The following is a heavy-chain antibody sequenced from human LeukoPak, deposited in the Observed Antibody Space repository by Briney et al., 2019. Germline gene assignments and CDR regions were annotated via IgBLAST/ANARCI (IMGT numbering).Heavy chain of an antibody. Sequence: GSLRLSCAASGFTFSSYWMSWVRQAPGKGLEWVANIKQDGSEKYYVDSVKGRFTISRDNAKNSLYLQMNSLRAEDTAVYYCARSMGVCCGGDGYYYYYGMDVWGQGATVTVSS. CDR1: GFTFSSYW. CDR2: IKQDGSEK. J-gene: IGHJ6*02. D-gene: IGHD2-21*02. CDR3: ARSMGVCCGGDGYYYYYGMDV. V-gene: IGHV3-7*01.